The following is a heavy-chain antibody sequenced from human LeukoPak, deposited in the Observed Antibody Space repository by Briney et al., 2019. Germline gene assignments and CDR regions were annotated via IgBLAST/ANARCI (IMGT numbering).Heavy chain of an antibody. V-gene: IGHV4-34*01. J-gene: IGHJ4*02. CDR2: INHSGST. Sequence: SETLSLTCAVYGGSFSGYYWSWIRQPPGKGLEWIGEINHSGSTNYNPSLKSRVTISVDTSKNQFSLKLSSVTAADTAVYYCARARTYYDSSGYPKSYYFDYWGQGTLVTVSS. CDR3: ARARTYYDSSGYPKSYYFDY. D-gene: IGHD3-22*01. CDR1: GGSFSGYY.